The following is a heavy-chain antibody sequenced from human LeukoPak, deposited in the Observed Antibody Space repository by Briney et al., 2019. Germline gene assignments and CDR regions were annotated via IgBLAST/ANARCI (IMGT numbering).Heavy chain of an antibody. Sequence: SVKVSCKASGGTFSSYAISWVRQAPGQGLEWMGGIIPIFGTADYAQKFQGRVTITTDESTSTAYMELSSLRSEDTAVYYCARSSGTAMVLIYWGQGTLVTVSS. D-gene: IGHD5-18*01. CDR2: IIPIFGTA. CDR3: ARSSGTAMVLIY. CDR1: GGTFSSYA. J-gene: IGHJ4*02. V-gene: IGHV1-69*05.